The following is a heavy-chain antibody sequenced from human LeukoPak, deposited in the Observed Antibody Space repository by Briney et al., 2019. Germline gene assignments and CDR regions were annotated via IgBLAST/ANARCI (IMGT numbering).Heavy chain of an antibody. CDR3: ARSLRNSSGWFDY. D-gene: IGHD6-19*01. CDR1: GGSISSYY. V-gene: IGHV4-59*01. J-gene: IGHJ4*02. Sequence: SETLSLTCTVSGGSISSYYWSCIRQPPGKGLEWIGYIYYSGSTNYNPSLKSRVTISVDTSKNQFSLKLSSVTAADTAVYYCARSLRNSSGWFDYWGQGTLVTVSS. CDR2: IYYSGST.